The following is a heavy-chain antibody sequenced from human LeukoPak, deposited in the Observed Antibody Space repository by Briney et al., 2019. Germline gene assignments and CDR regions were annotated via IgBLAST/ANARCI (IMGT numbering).Heavy chain of an antibody. CDR1: GGSVSSGSYY. CDR2: IYYSGST. D-gene: IGHD3-10*01. CDR3: ARARITMVRGGFYGMDV. Sequence: PSETLSLTCTVSGGSVSSGSYYWGWRRQPPGKGLWWVGDIYYSGSTNYNPSLKSRVTISVDTSKNQFSLELSSLTAADAAVYYCARARITMVRGGFYGMDVWGKGTTVTVSS. V-gene: IGHV4-61*01. J-gene: IGHJ6*04.